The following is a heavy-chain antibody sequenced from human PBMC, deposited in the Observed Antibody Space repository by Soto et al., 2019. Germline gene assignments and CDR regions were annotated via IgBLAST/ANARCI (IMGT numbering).Heavy chain of an antibody. CDR1: GFTFSSHG. Sequence: QVQLVESGGGVVQTGRSLRLSCAASGFTFSSHGMHWVRQAPSRGLEWVAVIRNDGTNKQYGDSVKGRFTISRDNWQNTLFLQMNSLRPEDTAIYYCAKDRLTEAYGMEVWGQGTTVTVSS. V-gene: IGHV3-30*18. J-gene: IGHJ6*02. CDR3: AKDRLTEAYGMEV. CDR2: IRNDGTNK. D-gene: IGHD2-21*01.